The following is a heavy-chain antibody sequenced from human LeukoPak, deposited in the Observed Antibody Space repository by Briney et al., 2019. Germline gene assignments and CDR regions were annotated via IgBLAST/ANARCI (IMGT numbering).Heavy chain of an antibody. D-gene: IGHD3-3*01. CDR3: SRSSSRNFGVVIKSYYYYMDV. J-gene: IGHJ6*03. CDR1: GFTFSGSA. CDR2: IRSKAD. V-gene: IGHV3-73*01. Sequence: PGGSLRLSCAASGFTFSGSAIHWVRQASGKGLEWVGRIRSKADYAASVKGKFTISRDDSKNTACLQMNSLKTEDTAVYYCSRSSSRNFGVVIKSYYYYMDVWGKGTTVTVSS.